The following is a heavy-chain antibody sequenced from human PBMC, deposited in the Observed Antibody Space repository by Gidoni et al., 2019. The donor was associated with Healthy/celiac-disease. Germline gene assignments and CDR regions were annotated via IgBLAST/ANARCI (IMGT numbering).Heavy chain of an antibody. J-gene: IGHJ4*02. V-gene: IGHV3-7*03. CDR2: IKQDGSEK. CDR1: GFTFSSYW. D-gene: IGHD6-13*01. Sequence: EVQLVESGGGLVQPGGSLRLSCAASGFTFSSYWMSWVRQAPGKGLEWVANIKQDGSEKYYVDSVKGRFTISRDNAKNSLYLQMNSLRAEDTAVYYCAREGSSWYPYYFDYWGQGTLVTVSS. CDR3: AREGSSWYPYYFDY.